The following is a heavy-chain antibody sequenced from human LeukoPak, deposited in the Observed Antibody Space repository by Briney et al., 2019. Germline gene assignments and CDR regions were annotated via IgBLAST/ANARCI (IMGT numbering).Heavy chain of an antibody. J-gene: IGHJ4*02. CDR1: GFTFSSYG. D-gene: IGHD1-26*01. CDR2: ISGDGYST. CDR3: AKYTLYTGSPGRPIDY. Sequence: GGSLRLSCAASGFTFSSYGMAWVRQAPGKGLEWVSDISGDGYSTRYADSVKGRFTISRDNSNNALYLQMNSLRAEDAAVFSCAKYTLYTGSPGRPIDYWGQGTLVTVSS. V-gene: IGHV3-23*01.